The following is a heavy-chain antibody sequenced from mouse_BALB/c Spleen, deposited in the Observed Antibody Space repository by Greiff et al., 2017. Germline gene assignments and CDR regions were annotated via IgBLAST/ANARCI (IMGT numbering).Heavy chain of an antibody. Sequence: EVNLVESGGGLVQPGGSRKLSCAASGFTFSSFGMHWVRQAPEKGLEWVAYISSGSSTIYYADTVKGRFTISRDNPKNTLFLQMSSLKSEDTAMYYCARHGGDTWFAYWGQGTLVTVSA. V-gene: IGHV5-17*02. J-gene: IGHJ3*01. D-gene: IGHD3-3*01. CDR1: GFTFSSFG. CDR3: ARHGGDTWFAY. CDR2: ISSGSSTI.